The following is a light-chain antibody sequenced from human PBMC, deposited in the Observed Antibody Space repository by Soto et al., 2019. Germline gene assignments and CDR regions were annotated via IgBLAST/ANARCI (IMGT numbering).Light chain of an antibody. Sequence: DIQLTQSPSFLSASEGDRVTTTCRASQGISSYLAWYQQKPGKAPKLLMYAASTLQRGVPSRFSGSGSGTEFTLAISSLQPEDFATYYCQQFNDFPITFGQGTRLEIK. CDR3: QQFNDFPIT. CDR2: AAS. V-gene: IGKV1-9*01. J-gene: IGKJ5*01. CDR1: QGISSY.